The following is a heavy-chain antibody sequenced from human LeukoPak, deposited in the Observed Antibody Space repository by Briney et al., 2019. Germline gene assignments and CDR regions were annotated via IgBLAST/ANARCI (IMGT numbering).Heavy chain of an antibody. CDR2: IKQDGSEK. CDR3: ATPDRGYDILTGPFDC. CDR1: GFTFSSYW. J-gene: IGHJ4*02. D-gene: IGHD3-9*01. Sequence: PGGSLRLSCAASGFTFSSYWMSWVRQAPGKGLEWVANIKQDGSEKYYVDSVKGRFTISRDNAKNSLYLQMNSLRAEDTAVYYCATPDRGYDILTGPFDCWGQGTLVTVSS. V-gene: IGHV3-7*03.